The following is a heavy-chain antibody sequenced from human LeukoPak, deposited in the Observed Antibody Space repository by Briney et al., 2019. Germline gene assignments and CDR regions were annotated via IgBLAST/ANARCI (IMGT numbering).Heavy chain of an antibody. J-gene: IGHJ4*02. D-gene: IGHD5-12*01. CDR1: GFTFSSYA. Sequence: GGSLRLSCAASGFTFSSYAMSWVRQAPGKGLELVSAISGSGGSTYYADSVKGRFTISSDNSKNTLYLQMNRLRTEATAVYYCAKFLLRDYWGRRPLVTVSS. CDR3: AKFLLRDY. CDR2: ISGSGGST. V-gene: IGHV3-23*01.